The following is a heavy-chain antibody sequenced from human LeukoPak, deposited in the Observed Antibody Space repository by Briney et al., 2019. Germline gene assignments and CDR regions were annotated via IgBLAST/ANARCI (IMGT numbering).Heavy chain of an antibody. CDR1: GDSITSSDYC. Sequence: SETLSLTCTVSGDSITSSDYCWGWIRQPPGKGLEWIASIYHSGSTYYNPSLKSRVTISVDTSKNHFSLMLSSVSAADTAVYRCARHVPHENGNKRGFEHWGQGTLVTVSS. D-gene: IGHD2/OR15-2a*01. CDR2: IYHSGST. CDR3: ARHVPHENGNKRGFEH. V-gene: IGHV4-39*01. J-gene: IGHJ4*02.